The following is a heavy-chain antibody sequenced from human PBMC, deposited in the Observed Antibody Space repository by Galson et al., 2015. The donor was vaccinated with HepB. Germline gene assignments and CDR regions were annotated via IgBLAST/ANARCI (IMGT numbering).Heavy chain of an antibody. D-gene: IGHD2-21*01. V-gene: IGHV1-18*01. Sequence: SVKVSCKVSGYTFSSYSITWVRQAPGQGLEWMGWISAYTRKTNYAQKFQGRVTMTPDTSTSTAFMELRWLRSDDTAVYYCARRGFVVGFAAIQNNWFDPWGQGTLVTVS. CDR3: ARRGFVVGFAAIQNNWFDP. CDR2: ISAYTRKT. J-gene: IGHJ5*02. CDR1: GYTFSSYS.